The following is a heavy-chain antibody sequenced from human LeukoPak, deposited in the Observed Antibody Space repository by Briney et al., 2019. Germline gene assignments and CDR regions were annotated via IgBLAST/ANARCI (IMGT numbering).Heavy chain of an antibody. CDR1: GGSINSSSYY. V-gene: IGHV4-39*01. CDR2: IYYSGIT. CDR3: ARQNGLYCSSTSCPGNYFDY. Sequence: PSETLSLTCTVSGGSINSSSYYWAWIRQPPGKGLEWIGYIYYSGITYYNPSLKSRVAISVDTSKNQFSLKLTSVTAADTAVYYCARQNGLYCSSTSCPGNYFDYWGQGTLVTVSS. J-gene: IGHJ4*02. D-gene: IGHD2-2*01.